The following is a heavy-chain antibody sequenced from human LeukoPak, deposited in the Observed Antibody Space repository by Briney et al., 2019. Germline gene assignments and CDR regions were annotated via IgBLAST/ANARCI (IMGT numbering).Heavy chain of an antibody. CDR2: IYSGGST. J-gene: IGHJ6*02. V-gene: IGHV3-53*01. Sequence: GGSLRLSCAASDFTVSNSYMNWVRQAPGKGLEWVSVIYSGGSTYYADSVKGRFTISRDNSKNTVFLQMSSLRAEDTAVYYCAREPWSANYYYGMDVWGQGTTVIVS. CDR1: DFTVSNSY. D-gene: IGHD3-3*01. CDR3: AREPWSANYYYGMDV.